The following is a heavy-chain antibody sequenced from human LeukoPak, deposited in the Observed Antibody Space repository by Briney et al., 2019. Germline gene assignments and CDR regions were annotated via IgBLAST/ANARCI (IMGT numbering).Heavy chain of an antibody. CDR2: IYYSGST. CDR3: ARHYPYGSGSYSPFYFDY. V-gene: IGHV4-59*08. D-gene: IGHD3-10*01. CDR1: GDSISSYY. J-gene: IGHJ4*02. Sequence: PSETLSLTCTVSGDSISSYYWSWTRQLPGKGLEWIGYIYYSGSTNYNPSLKSRVTISVDTSKNQFSLKLSSVTAADTGVYYCARHYPYGSGSYSPFYFDYWGQGTLVTVSS.